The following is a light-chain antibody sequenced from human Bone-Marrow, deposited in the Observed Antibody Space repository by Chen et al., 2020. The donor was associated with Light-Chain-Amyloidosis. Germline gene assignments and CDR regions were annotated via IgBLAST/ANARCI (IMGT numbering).Light chain of an antibody. CDR3: QQYGSSPRFT. V-gene: IGKV3-20*01. Sequence: EIVLTQSPGTLSLSPGERATLSCRASQSVSSSYLAWYQQKPGQAPRLLIYAASSRATGIPARFSGSESGTDFPLTISRLEPEDFAVYYCQQYGSSPRFTFGPGTKVDIK. CDR1: QSVSSSY. J-gene: IGKJ3*01. CDR2: AAS.